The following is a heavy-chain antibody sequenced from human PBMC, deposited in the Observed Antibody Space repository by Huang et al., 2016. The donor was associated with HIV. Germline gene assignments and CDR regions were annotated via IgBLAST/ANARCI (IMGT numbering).Heavy chain of an antibody. CDR3: YSRYYFDS. V-gene: IGHV1-8*03. CDR1: GFNFKNDD. D-gene: IGHD3-22*01. Sequence: QVQLVQSGAEVKKPGASVKVSCKASGFNFKNDDFNWVRQASGQGLEWMVWMNPKSGNTGYAQKFKGRVTITRNTSITTAVYYCARARGFLYDSTGYYSRYYFDSWGQGTLVTISS. CDR2: MNPKSGNT. J-gene: IGHJ4*02.